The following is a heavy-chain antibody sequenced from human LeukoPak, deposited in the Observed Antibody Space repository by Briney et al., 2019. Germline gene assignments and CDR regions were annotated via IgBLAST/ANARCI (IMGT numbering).Heavy chain of an antibody. V-gene: IGHV3-23*01. CDR1: GFTFSNYA. Sequence: GGSLRLSCAASGFTFSNYAMSWVRQAPGKGLEWVSSISGSSGSTSYADSVKGRFTISRDNSKNTLYLQMNSLRAEDTAVYYCARTPEGDFWSGYYQFDYWGQETLVTVSS. CDR3: ARTPEGDFWSGYYQFDY. D-gene: IGHD3-3*01. CDR2: ISGSSGST. J-gene: IGHJ4*02.